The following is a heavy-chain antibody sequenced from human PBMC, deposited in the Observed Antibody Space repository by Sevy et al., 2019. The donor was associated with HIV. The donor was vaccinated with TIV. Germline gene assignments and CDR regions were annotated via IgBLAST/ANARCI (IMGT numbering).Heavy chain of an antibody. Sequence: GGSLRLSCAASGFTFSSYDMHWVRQATGKGLEWVSAIGTAGDTYYPGSVKGRFTISRENAKNSLYLQMNSLGAGDTAVYYCARVGYAYGMDVWGQGTTVTVSS. D-gene: IGHD5-12*01. CDR2: IGTAGDT. CDR3: ARVGYAYGMDV. V-gene: IGHV3-13*01. CDR1: GFTFSSYD. J-gene: IGHJ6*02.